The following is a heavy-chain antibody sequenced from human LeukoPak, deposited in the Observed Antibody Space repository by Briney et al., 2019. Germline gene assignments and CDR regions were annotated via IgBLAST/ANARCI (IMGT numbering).Heavy chain of an antibody. D-gene: IGHD3-10*01. J-gene: IGHJ4*02. V-gene: IGHV3-23*01. CDR1: GFTLSTYA. CDR2: LRGSDTTA. CDR3: AKGHGITD. Sequence: PGGSLRLSCAASGFTLSTYAISWVRHAPAKGLEWVSGLRGSDTTAHYADSVKGRVIVSRDNSENTLYLQMNGLRAEDTAIYYCAKGHGITDWGQGTLVTVSS.